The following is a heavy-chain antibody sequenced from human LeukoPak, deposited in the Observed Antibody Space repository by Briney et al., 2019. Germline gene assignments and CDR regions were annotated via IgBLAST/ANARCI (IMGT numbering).Heavy chain of an antibody. Sequence: GGSLRLSCVASGFTFSSTAMSWVRQAPGKGLEWVSAISGSGGSTYYADSVKGRFTISRDNSKNTLYLQMNSLRAEDTAVYYCDQAGSGPGSGYYSNWGQGTLVTVSS. CDR3: DQAGSGPGSGYYSN. CDR1: GFTFSSTA. V-gene: IGHV3-23*01. J-gene: IGHJ4*02. D-gene: IGHD3-22*01. CDR2: ISGSGGST.